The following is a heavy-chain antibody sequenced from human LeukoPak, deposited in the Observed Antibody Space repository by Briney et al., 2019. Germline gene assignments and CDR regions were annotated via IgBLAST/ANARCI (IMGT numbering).Heavy chain of an antibody. CDR1: GGSISSGRYW. J-gene: IGHJ6*03. CDR2: MYTSGST. V-gene: IGHV4-61*02. D-gene: IGHD3-22*01. CDR3: ARDMPHYYDSSEDYFYYYYMDV. Sequence: PSQTLSLTCTVSGGSISSGRYWWGWIRQPAGKGLEWIGRMYTSGSTNYNPSLKSRVNISVDTSKNQFSLKLSSVTAADTAVYYCARDMPHYYDSSEDYFYYYYMDVWGTGTTVTVSS.